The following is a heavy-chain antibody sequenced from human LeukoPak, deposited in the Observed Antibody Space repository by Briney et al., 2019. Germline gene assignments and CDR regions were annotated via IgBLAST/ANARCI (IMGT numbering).Heavy chain of an antibody. D-gene: IGHD3-16*01. CDR1: GGSISNYY. CDR2: IFYSGNT. Sequence: SETLSLTCTVSGGSISNYYWSWIRQPPGRGLEWIGYIFYSGNTNYNPSLKSRVTISLDTSKNQFSLQLNSVTPEDTAVYYCARYEDDAFDIWGQGTMVTVSS. CDR3: ARYEDDAFDI. J-gene: IGHJ3*02. V-gene: IGHV4-59*12.